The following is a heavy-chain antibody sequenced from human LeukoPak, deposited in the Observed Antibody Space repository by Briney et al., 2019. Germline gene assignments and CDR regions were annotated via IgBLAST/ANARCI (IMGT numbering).Heavy chain of an antibody. CDR2: IYHSGST. Sequence: SETLSLTCSVSGGSISSGGYYWSWIRQPPGKGLEWIGYIYHSGSTYYNPSLKSRVTISVDTSKNQFSLKLSSVTAADTAVYYCARRVRYSSSSLRERSLYFDYWGQGTLVTVSS. J-gene: IGHJ4*02. CDR3: ARRVRYSSSSLRERSLYFDY. V-gene: IGHV4-30-2*01. D-gene: IGHD6-13*01. CDR1: GGSISSGGYY.